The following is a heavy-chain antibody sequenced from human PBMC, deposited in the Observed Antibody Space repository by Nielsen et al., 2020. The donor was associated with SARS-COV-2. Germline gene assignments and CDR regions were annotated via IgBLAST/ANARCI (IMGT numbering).Heavy chain of an antibody. V-gene: IGHV1-3*01. Sequence: ASVKVSCKASGYTFTSYAMHWVRQAPGQRLEWMGWINAGNGNTKYSQKFQGRVTITRDRSMSTAYMELSSLRSEDTAMYYCARSRGGWIDAFDIWGQGTMVTVSS. D-gene: IGHD3-10*01. J-gene: IGHJ3*02. CDR1: GYTFTSYA. CDR2: INAGNGNT. CDR3: ARSRGGWIDAFDI.